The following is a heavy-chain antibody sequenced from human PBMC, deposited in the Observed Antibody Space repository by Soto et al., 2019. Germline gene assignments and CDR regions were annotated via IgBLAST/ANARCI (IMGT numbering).Heavy chain of an antibody. D-gene: IGHD3-10*01. J-gene: IGHJ5*02. CDR2: INHSGST. Sequence: SETLSLTCAVYGGSFSGYYWSWIRQPPGKGLEWIGEINHSGSTNYNPSLKGRVTISVDTSKNQFSLKLSSVTAADTAVYYCARFQYYYGSGSAYNWFDPWGQGTLVTVSS. CDR3: ARFQYYYGSGSAYNWFDP. CDR1: GGSFSGYY. V-gene: IGHV4-34*01.